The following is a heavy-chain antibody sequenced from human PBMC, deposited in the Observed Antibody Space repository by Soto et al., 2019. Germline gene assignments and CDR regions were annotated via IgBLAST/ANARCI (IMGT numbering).Heavy chain of an antibody. Sequence: GGYLRLSCAASGFTFSSYSMNWVRQAPGKGLEWVSSISSSSSYIYYADSVKGRFTISRDNAKNSLYLQMNSLRAEDTAVYYCVRDFCPVPTCYDLWGQGVLFSLSS. CDR3: VRDFCPVPTCYDL. CDR2: ISSSSSYI. V-gene: IGHV3-21*01. J-gene: IGHJ4*02. CDR1: GFTFSSYS. D-gene: IGHD3-9*01.